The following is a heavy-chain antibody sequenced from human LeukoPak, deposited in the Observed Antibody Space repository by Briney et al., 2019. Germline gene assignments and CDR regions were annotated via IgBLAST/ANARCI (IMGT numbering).Heavy chain of an antibody. V-gene: IGHV4-59*12. Sequence: SETLSLTCTVSGGSISSYYWSWIRQPPGKGLEWIGYIYYSGSTNYNPSLKSRVTISVDTSKNQFSLKLSSVTAADTAVYYCARGFTGDGYNGPSFDYWGQGTLVTVSS. D-gene: IGHD5-12*01. CDR1: GGSISSYY. J-gene: IGHJ4*02. CDR3: ARGFTGDGYNGPSFDY. CDR2: IYYSGST.